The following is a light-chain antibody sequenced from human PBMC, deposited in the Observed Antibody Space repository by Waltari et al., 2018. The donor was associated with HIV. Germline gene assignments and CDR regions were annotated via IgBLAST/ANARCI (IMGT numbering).Light chain of an antibody. CDR3: QPYYGIPYT. Sequence: DGVVTQSPDSLAVSLGETATVSCTSSQRLLYNSNNTNYLAWYQPKPGPRPKSLIYCASTRESWVPDRFSGSESGKDSTFTCRRLQVEDVALYYCQPYYGIPYTFGQGTKLEIK. V-gene: IGKV4-1*01. J-gene: IGKJ2*01. CDR2: CAS. CDR1: QRLLYNSNNTNY.